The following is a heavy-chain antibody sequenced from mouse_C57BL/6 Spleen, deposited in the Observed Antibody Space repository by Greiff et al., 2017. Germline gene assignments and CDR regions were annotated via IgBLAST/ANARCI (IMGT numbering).Heavy chain of an antibody. V-gene: IGHV1-80*01. CDR2: IYPGDGDT. CDR1: GYAFSSYW. CDR3: ARPPFYGSSYDLYYCDY. J-gene: IGHJ2*01. Sequence: QVQLQQSGAELVKPGASVKISCKASGYAFSSYWMNWVKQRPGKGLEWIGQIYPGDGDTNYNGKFKGKATLTADKSSSTAYMQLSSLTSEDSAVYFCARPPFYGSSYDLYYCDYWGQGTTLTVSS. D-gene: IGHD1-1*01.